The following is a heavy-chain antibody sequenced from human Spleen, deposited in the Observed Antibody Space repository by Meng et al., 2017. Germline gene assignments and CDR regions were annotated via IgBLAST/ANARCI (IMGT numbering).Heavy chain of an antibody. CDR2: ISSSDGGTT. CDR3: ARDPTTVTTPNDAFDI. V-gene: IGHV3-23*01. Sequence: GESLKISCAASGFTFSSYAMNWVRQAPGKGLQWVSAISSSDGGTTYYADSVKGRFSISRDNSKNTLYLQMNSLRAEDTAVYYCARDPTTVTTPNDAFDIWGQGTMVTVSS. D-gene: IGHD4-17*01. J-gene: IGHJ3*02. CDR1: GFTFSSYA.